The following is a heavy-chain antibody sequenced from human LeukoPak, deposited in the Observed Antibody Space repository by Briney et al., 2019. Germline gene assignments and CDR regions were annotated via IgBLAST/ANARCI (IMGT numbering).Heavy chain of an antibody. CDR3: ARGGVATIRTPFDY. Sequence: GASVKVSCKASGYTFTSYAMHWVRPASGQRLEWMGWINAGNGNTKYSQKFQGRVTITRDTSASTAYMELSSLRSEDTAVYYCARGGVATIRTPFDYWGQGTLVTVSS. D-gene: IGHD5-12*01. J-gene: IGHJ4*02. V-gene: IGHV1-3*01. CDR1: GYTFTSYA. CDR2: INAGNGNT.